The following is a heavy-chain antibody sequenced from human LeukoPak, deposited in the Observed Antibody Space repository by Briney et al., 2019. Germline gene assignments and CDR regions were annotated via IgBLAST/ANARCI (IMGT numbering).Heavy chain of an antibody. CDR2: IHSSGNI. CDR1: GGSFSGYY. Sequence: SETLSLTCAVYGGSFSGYYWSWIRQPPGKGLEWIGSIHSSGNIYYNPSLKSRVTISLDTSNNQFSLRLFSVSAADTAVYYCARGRYNSKTDFDYWGQGTLVTVSS. D-gene: IGHD3-16*02. J-gene: IGHJ4*02. CDR3: ARGRYNSKTDFDY. V-gene: IGHV4-34*01.